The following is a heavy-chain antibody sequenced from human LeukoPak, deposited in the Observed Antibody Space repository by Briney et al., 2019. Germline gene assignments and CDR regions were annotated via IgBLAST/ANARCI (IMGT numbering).Heavy chain of an antibody. CDR1: GYTFTSYG. CDR2: ISAYNGNT. J-gene: IGHJ4*02. D-gene: IGHD6-19*01. CDR3: ATSSSGWYEGDY. Sequence: ASVKASCKASGYTFTSYGISWVRQAPGQGLEWMGWISAYNGNTNYAQKLQGRVTMTTDTSTSTAYMELRSLRSDDTAVYYCATSSSGWYEGDYWGQGTLVTVSS. V-gene: IGHV1-18*01.